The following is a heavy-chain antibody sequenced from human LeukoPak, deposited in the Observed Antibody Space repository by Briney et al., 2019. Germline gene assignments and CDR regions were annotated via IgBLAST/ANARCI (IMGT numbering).Heavy chain of an antibody. J-gene: IGHJ4*02. V-gene: IGHV3-21*01. CDR1: GFTFSSYS. D-gene: IGHD6-13*01. CDR2: ISSSSSYI. CDR3: AREYGSSWQFHFDY. Sequence: GGSLRLSCAASGFTFSSYSMNWVRQAPGKGLEWVSSISSSSSYIYYADSVKGRFTISRDNAKNSLYLQMNSLRAEDTAVYYCAREYGSSWQFHFDYWGQGTLVTVSS.